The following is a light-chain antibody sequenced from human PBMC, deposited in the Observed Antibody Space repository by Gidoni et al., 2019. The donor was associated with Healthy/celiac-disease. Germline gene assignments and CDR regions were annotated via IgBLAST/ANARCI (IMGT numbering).Light chain of an antibody. CDR1: QSVSIN. Sequence: ILITQSPATLSVSPGDRSTLSCRASQSVSINLAWYQQKPGQAPRLLIYGAPTRATGIPARFSGSGSGTEFTLTISSLQSEDFAVYYCQQYNNWPPITFGQGTRLEIK. CDR2: GAP. V-gene: IGKV3-15*01. J-gene: IGKJ5*01. CDR3: QQYNNWPPIT.